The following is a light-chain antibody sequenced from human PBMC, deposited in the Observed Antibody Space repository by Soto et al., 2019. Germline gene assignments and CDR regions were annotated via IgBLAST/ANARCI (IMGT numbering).Light chain of an antibody. V-gene: IGKV1-17*01. Sequence: DIQMTQSPSSLSASVGDTVTITCRASQGIRRDLGWFQQKPGKAPKRLIYAAGSLESGVPSRFSGSGSGTEFTLTISSLQPEDFATYFCLQHKTYPWTFGQGTKVEIK. J-gene: IGKJ1*01. CDR3: LQHKTYPWT. CDR2: AAG. CDR1: QGIRRD.